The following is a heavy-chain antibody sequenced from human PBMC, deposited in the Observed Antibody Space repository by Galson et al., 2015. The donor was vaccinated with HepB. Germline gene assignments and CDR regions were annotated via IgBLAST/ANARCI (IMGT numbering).Heavy chain of an antibody. D-gene: IGHD4-11*01. CDR2: IIPIFGTT. J-gene: IGHJ6*02. CDR1: GGTFRNYA. CDR3: ARASSYSNYIMDV. Sequence: SVKVSCKASGGTFRNYAINWVRQAPGQGLEWMGQIIPIFGTTNYAQKFQGRVMIIADASTSISSMELTSLTSEDTAVYYCARASSYSNYIMDVWGQGTTVTVSS. V-gene: IGHV1-69*13.